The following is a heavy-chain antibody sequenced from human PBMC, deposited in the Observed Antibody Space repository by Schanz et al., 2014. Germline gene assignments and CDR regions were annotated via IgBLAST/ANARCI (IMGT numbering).Heavy chain of an antibody. Sequence: QVQLVQSGAEVKKPGSSVTVSCKASGDTLSSYGISWVRQAPGQGLEWMGRIIPNLGSANYAQKFQGRVTITADKSTXXXXXELSSLXXXXXXXXXXXRGNTIFGVVILGWLDPWGQGTLVTVSS. V-gene: IGHV1-69*04. D-gene: IGHD3-3*01. J-gene: IGHJ5*02. CDR3: XRGNTIFGVVILGWLDP. CDR2: IIPNLGSA. CDR1: GDTLSSYG.